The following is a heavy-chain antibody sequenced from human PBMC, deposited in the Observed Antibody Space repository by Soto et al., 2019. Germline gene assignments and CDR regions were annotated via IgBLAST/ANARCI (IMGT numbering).Heavy chain of an antibody. CDR3: AFYSSTWGDFDS. Sequence: EVQLVESGGGLVKPGGSLRLSCAASGFAFSSYAMNWVRQAPGEGLEWVSSISRSRTDMSYADSVRGRFTISRDNAKNSLFLQMNSLRAEDTAVYYCAFYSSTWGDFDSWGQGTLVTVSS. CDR1: GFAFSSYA. J-gene: IGHJ4*02. D-gene: IGHD6-13*01. V-gene: IGHV3-21*01. CDR2: ISRSRTDM.